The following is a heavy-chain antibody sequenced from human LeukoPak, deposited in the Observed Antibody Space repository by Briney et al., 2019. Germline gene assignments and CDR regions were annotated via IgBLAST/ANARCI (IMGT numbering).Heavy chain of an antibody. CDR3: ASTAMTTVTTSWFDH. V-gene: IGHV4-34*01. CDR1: GGSFSGYY. Sequence: SETLSLTCAVYGGSFSGYYWSWLRQPPGKGLEWIGEINHSGSTNYNPSLKSRVTISVDTSKNQFSLKLSSVTAADTAVYYCASTAMTTVTTSWFDHWGQGTLVTVSS. CDR2: INHSGST. D-gene: IGHD4-17*01. J-gene: IGHJ5*02.